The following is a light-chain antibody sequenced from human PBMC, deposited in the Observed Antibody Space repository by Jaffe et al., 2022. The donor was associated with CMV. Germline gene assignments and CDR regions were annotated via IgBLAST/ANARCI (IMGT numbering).Light chain of an antibody. CDR2: SSS. J-gene: IGKJ2*01. CDR1: QSVASTF. Sequence: IVLTQSPVTLSLSPGERATLSCRASQSVASTFLAWYQQKPGQAPRLLISSSSSRATGVPGRFSGSGSGTDFTLTISRLEPEDFAVYYCQQYGTSPYTFGQGTKLEIK. CDR3: QQYGTSPYT. V-gene: IGKV3-20*01.